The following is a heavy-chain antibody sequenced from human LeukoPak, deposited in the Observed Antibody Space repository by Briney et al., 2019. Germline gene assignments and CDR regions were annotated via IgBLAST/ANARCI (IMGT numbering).Heavy chain of an antibody. CDR2: IWYDGTNK. J-gene: IGHJ4*02. D-gene: IGHD6-19*01. V-gene: IGHV3-33*07. Sequence: GGSLRLSCAASGFIFSNYEMYWVRQAPGKGLEWVAVIWYDGTNKYYADSVEGRFTISRDNSKNTLYLQMNSLRAEDTAVYYCARTRYNSGGGDYWGQGTPVTVSP. CDR1: GFIFSNYE. CDR3: ARTRYNSGGGDY.